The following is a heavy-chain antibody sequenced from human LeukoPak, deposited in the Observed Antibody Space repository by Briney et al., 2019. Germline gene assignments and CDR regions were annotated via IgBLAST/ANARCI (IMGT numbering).Heavy chain of an antibody. CDR3: AREFYPYYFDY. CDR1: GYTFTGYY. CDR2: INPNSGGT. Sequence: GASVKVSCKASGYTFTGYYIHWVRQAPGQGLEWMGRINPNSGGTNYAQKFQGRVTMTRDTSISTAYMELSRLRSDDTAVYYCAREFYPYYFDYWGQGTLVIVPS. J-gene: IGHJ4*02. V-gene: IGHV1-2*06.